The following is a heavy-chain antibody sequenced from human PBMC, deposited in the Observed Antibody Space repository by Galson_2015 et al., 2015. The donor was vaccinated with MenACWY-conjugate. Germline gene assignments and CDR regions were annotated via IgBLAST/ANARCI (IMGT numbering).Heavy chain of an antibody. J-gene: IGHJ4*02. Sequence: SLRLSCAASGFTVSSNYMSWVRQAPGKGLEWVSVIYSGGSTYYADSVKGRFTISRDNSKNTLYLQMNSLRAEDTAVYYCARDRHRGYSSGGEYEFDYWGQGTLVTVSS. CDR1: GFTVSSNY. CDR3: ARDRHRGYSSGGEYEFDY. CDR2: IYSGGST. V-gene: IGHV3-66*02. D-gene: IGHD6-19*01.